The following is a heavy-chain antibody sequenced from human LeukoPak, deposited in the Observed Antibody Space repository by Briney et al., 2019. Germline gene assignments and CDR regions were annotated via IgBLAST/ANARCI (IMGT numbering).Heavy chain of an antibody. D-gene: IGHD2-15*01. J-gene: IGHJ4*02. CDR2: IIPILGIA. CDR1: GGTFSSYA. CDR3: ARGHCSGGSCYSSYFDY. Sequence: GASVKVSCKASGGTFSSYAISWVRQAPGQGLEWMGRIIPILGIANYAQKFQGRVTMTRNTSISTAYMELSSLRSEDTAVYYCARGHCSGGSCYSSYFDYWGQGTLVTVSS. V-gene: IGHV1-69*04.